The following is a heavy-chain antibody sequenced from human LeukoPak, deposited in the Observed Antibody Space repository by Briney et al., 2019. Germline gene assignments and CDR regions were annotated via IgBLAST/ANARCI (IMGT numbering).Heavy chain of an antibody. D-gene: IGHD3-10*01. V-gene: IGHV4-39*01. CDR3: ARLPSLLWFGELLSSYFDY. CDR2: IYYSGST. CDR1: GGSISSSSYY. Sequence: SEALSLTCTVSGGSISSSSYYWGWIRQPPGKGLEWIGSIYYSGSTYYNPSLKSRVTISVDTSKNQFSLKLSSVTAADTAVYYCARLPSLLWFGELLSSYFDYWGQGTLVTVSS. J-gene: IGHJ4*02.